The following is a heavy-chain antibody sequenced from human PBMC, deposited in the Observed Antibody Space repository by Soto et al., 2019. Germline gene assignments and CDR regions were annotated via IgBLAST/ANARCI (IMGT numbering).Heavy chain of an antibody. CDR1: GGSISSSSYY. Sequence: TSETLSLTCIVSGGSISSSSYYWGWIRQSPGKGLEWIGSIYYSGITHYNPSLKSRVTISLDTSKNQFSLKLSSVTAADTAVYFCARPARQDSVAGDYWGQGTQVTVYS. V-gene: IGHV4-39*01. CDR2: IYYSGIT. J-gene: IGHJ4*02. D-gene: IGHD6-19*01. CDR3: ARPARQDSVAGDY.